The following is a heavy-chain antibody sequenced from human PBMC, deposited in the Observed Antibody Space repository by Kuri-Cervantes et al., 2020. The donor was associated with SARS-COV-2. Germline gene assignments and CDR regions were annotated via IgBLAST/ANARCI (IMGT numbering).Heavy chain of an antibody. Sequence: SQTLSLTCAVYGGSFSGYYWSWIRQPAGKGLEWIGYMYTTGSTRYNPSLQSRVTISAGTSNKQFSLNLTSVTAAGTAVYYCARGRDWGELDYWGQGTLVTVSS. D-gene: IGHD7-27*01. CDR3: ARGRDWGELDY. CDR2: MYTTGST. J-gene: IGHJ4*02. V-gene: IGHV4-4*09. CDR1: GGSFSGYY.